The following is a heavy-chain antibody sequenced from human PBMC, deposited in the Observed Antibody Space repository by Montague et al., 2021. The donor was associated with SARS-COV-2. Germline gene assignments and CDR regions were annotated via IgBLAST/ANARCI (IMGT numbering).Heavy chain of an antibody. CDR3: ATSESFGAYSPFDY. D-gene: IGHD4-17*01. CDR1: GGSISANGYY. V-gene: IGHV4-31*03. J-gene: IGHJ4*02. CDR2: IYNSGST. Sequence: TLSLTCTVSGGSISANGYYWSWIRQHPGKGLEWIGNIYNSGSTSYSPSLKSRVSISLDTSKNQFSLNLRSVTAADTAVYYCATSESFGAYSPFDYWGRGTLVTVSS.